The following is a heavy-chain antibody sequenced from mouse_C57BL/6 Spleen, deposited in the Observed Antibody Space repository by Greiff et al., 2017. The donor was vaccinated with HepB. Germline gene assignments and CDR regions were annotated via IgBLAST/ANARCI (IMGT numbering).Heavy chain of an antibody. CDR3: ERHEAHYYGHFAY. D-gene: IGHD1-1*01. J-gene: IGHJ3*01. CDR2: ISSGGSYT. CDR1: GFTFSSYG. Sequence: EVKLVESGGDLVKPGGSLKLSCAASGFTFSSYGMSWVRQTPDKRLEWVATISSGGSYTYYPDSVKGRFTISRDNAKNTLYLQMSSLKSEDTAMYYCERHEAHYYGHFAYWGQGTLVTVSA. V-gene: IGHV5-6*01.